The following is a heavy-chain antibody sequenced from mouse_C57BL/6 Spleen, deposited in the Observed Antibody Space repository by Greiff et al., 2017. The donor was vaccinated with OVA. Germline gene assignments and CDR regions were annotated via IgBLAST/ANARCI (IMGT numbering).Heavy chain of an antibody. CDR2: INPNYGTT. Sequence: VQLQQSGPELVKPGASVKISCKASGYSFTDYNMNWVKQSNGPSLEWIGVINPNYGTTSYNQKFKGKATLTVDQSASTAYMQLNSLTSEDSAVYDSARRDYGSSYPYAMDYWGQGTSVTVSS. V-gene: IGHV1-39*01. D-gene: IGHD1-1*01. J-gene: IGHJ4*01. CDR1: GYSFTDYN. CDR3: ARRDYGSSYPYAMDY.